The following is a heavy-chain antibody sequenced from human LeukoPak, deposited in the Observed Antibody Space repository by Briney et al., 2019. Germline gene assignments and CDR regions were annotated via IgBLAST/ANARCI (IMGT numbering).Heavy chain of an antibody. CDR3: AKPNVAAVQPYYLDY. Sequence: GRSLRLSCAASGFTFDDYAMHWVRRAPGKGLEWVSGISWNSGSIVYADSVKGRFTISRNNAKHSLYLQMNSLRAEDTAFHYCAKPNVAAVQPYYLDYWGQGTLVTVCS. V-gene: IGHV3-9*01. J-gene: IGHJ4*02. CDR2: ISWNSGSI. D-gene: IGHD2-15*01. CDR1: GFTFDDYA.